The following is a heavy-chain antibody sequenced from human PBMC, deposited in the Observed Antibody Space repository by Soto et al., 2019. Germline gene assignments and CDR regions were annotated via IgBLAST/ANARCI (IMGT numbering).Heavy chain of an antibody. Sequence: EVQLLESGGGLVQPGGSLRLSCAASGFTFSSYAMRWVRQAPGKGLEWVSTISGSGGNTYYADSVKGRFTISRDNSKNTMNLQMSILRAEDAAVYYCAKDFFGLITTVRGVNPAFGYWGQGRLVCVSS. CDR1: GFTFSSYA. J-gene: IGHJ4*02. CDR3: AKDFFGLITTVRGVNPAFGY. D-gene: IGHD3-10*01. V-gene: IGHV3-23*01. CDR2: ISGSGGNT.